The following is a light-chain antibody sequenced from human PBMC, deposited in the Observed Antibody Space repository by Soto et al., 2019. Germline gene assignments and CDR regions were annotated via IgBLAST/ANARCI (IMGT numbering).Light chain of an antibody. J-gene: IGKJ1*01. CDR2: AAS. Sequence: DIQMTQSTSSLFASVGDRVTITCRASQSISIYLNWYQQKPGEAPNVLIYAASSLQSGVPSRFSGSGSGTDFTLTISGLQTEDFATYYCQQSDNTPWTLGQVTRVEIK. CDR3: QQSDNTPWT. V-gene: IGKV1-39*01. CDR1: QSISIY.